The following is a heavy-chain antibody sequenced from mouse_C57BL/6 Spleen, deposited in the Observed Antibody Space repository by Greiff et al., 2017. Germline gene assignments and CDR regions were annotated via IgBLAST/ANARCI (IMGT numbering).Heavy chain of an antibody. Sequence: QVQLKQSGPELVKPGASVKISCKASGYAFSSSWMNWVKQRPGKGLEWIGRIYPGDGDTNYNGKFKGKATLTADKSSSTAYMQLSSLTSEDSAVYFCFYDGYYGGFDYWGQGTTLTVSS. V-gene: IGHV1-82*01. D-gene: IGHD2-3*01. J-gene: IGHJ2*01. CDR2: IYPGDGDT. CDR3: FYDGYYGGFDY. CDR1: GYAFSSSW.